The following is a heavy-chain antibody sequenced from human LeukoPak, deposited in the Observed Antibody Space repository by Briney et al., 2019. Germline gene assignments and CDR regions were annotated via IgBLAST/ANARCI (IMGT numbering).Heavy chain of an antibody. CDR2: IMPLFGTA. Sequence: ASVKVSCKTSGGTFDNSAISWVRQAPGQGLEWLGGIMPLFGTAGYAQRFQGRVTITKDESTRTVYLELTSLTSNDTAVYYCARDVHGDYGSGWFDPWGQGTLVSVSS. D-gene: IGHD4-17*01. CDR3: ARDVHGDYGSGWFDP. J-gene: IGHJ5*02. CDR1: GGTFDNSA. V-gene: IGHV1-69*05.